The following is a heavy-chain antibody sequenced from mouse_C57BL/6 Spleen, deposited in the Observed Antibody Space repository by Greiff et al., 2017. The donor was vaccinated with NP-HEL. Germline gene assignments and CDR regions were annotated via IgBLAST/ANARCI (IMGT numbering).Heavy chain of an antibody. D-gene: IGHD1-1*01. CDR2: INPGSGGT. CDR3: ARRGTTVYYFDY. V-gene: IGHV1-54*01. Sequence: VQLQQSGAELVRPGTSVKVSCKASGYAFTNYLIEWVKQRPGQGLEWIGVINPGSGGTNYNEKFKGKATLTADKSSSTAYMQLSSLTSEDSAVYFCARRGTTVYYFDYWGQGTTLTVSS. J-gene: IGHJ2*01. CDR1: GYAFTNYL.